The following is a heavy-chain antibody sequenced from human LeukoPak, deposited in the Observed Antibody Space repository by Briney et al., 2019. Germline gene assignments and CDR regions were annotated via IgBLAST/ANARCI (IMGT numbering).Heavy chain of an antibody. Sequence: ASVKVSCKASGYTFTSYYMHWVRQAPGQGLEWMGIINPSGGSTSYAQKFQGRVTMTRDTSTSTVYMELSSLRSEDTAVYYCARDMSSDYGGFLFHDAFDIWGQGTMVTVSS. V-gene: IGHV1-46*01. CDR1: GYTFTSYY. CDR3: ARDMSSDYGGFLFHDAFDI. D-gene: IGHD4-23*01. J-gene: IGHJ3*02. CDR2: INPSGGST.